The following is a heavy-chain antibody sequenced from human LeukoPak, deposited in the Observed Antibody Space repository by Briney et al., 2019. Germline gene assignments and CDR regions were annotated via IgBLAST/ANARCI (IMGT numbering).Heavy chain of an antibody. Sequence: ASVKVSCKASGYTFTSYYMHWVRQAPGQGLEWMGIINPSGGSTSYAQKFQGRVTMTRDTSTSTVYMELSSLRSEDTAVYYCARDSVARIRNSVFDIWGQGTMVTVSS. CDR3: ARDSVARIRNSVFDI. V-gene: IGHV1-46*01. CDR2: INPSGGST. J-gene: IGHJ3*02. D-gene: IGHD2/OR15-2a*01. CDR1: GYTFTSYY.